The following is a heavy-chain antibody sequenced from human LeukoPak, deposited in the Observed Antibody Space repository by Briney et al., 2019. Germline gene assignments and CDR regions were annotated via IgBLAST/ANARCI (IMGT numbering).Heavy chain of an antibody. V-gene: IGHV1-2*02. D-gene: IGHD6-13*01. J-gene: IGHJ4*02. Sequence: ASVKVSCKASGYTFTGHFMHWVRQAPGQGLEWMGWISPNSGDTNYAQKFQGRVTMTRDTSISTAYMELSRLRSDDTAVYYCARDKGSAAGTLDYWGQGTLVTVSS. CDR1: GYTFTGHF. CDR2: ISPNSGDT. CDR3: ARDKGSAAGTLDY.